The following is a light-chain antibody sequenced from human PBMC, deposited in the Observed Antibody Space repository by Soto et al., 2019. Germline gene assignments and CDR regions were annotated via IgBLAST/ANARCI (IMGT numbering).Light chain of an antibody. CDR2: LGS. J-gene: IGKJ1*01. Sequence: CSSSPSLLHSNGYNYLDWYLQKPGQSPQLLIYLGSNRASGVPDRFSGSGSGTDFTLKISRVEAEDVGVYYCMQPLQSWTFAQGTKVDIK. CDR1: PSLLHSNGYNY. CDR3: MQPLQSWT. V-gene: IGKV2-28*01.